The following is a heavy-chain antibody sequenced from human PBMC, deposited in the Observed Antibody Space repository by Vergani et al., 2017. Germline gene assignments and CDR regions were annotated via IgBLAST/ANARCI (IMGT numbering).Heavy chain of an antibody. Sequence: QVQLQQWGGGLLKPSETLSLTCVVNGGSFTSYHWTWIRQSPGEGLEWVGDIDHTGRPDYNPSLKSRLTMSVDKSRNQFSLTLNSVPATDTSIYFCARVNTESNSHLYYYYYMDVWGQGTAVTVS. D-gene: IGHD5/OR15-5a*01. CDR3: ARVNTESNSHLYYYYYMDV. CDR2: IDHTGRP. V-gene: IGHV4-34*01. CDR1: GGSFTSYH. J-gene: IGHJ6*03.